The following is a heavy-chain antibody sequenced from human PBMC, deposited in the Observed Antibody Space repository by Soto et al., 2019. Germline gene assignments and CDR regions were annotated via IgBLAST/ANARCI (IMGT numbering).Heavy chain of an antibody. CDR2: IIPLFDIA. V-gene: IGHV1-69*08. CDR3: ATEDGVRDIARIPAAIDAMDV. CDR1: GDTFSRNT. J-gene: IGHJ6*02. Sequence: QVQLVQSGAEVKKPGSSVKVSCKASGDTFSRNTITWVRQAPGQGLEWMGRIIPLFDIATYAQKFQGRVTITADKSTSTAYMELSSLRSEDTAVYYCATEDGVRDIARIPAAIDAMDVWGQGTTVTVSS. D-gene: IGHD2-2*01.